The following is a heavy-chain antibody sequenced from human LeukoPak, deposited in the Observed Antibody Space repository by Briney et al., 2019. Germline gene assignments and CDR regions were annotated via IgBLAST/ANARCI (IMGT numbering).Heavy chain of an antibody. D-gene: IGHD6-13*01. Sequence: PSETLSLTCTVSGGSISSYYWSWIRQPPGKGLEWIGYIYYSGSTNYNPSLKSRVTISVDTSKNQFSLKLSSVTAADTAVYYCARIRGYSSSWPYYFDYWGQGTLVTVSS. V-gene: IGHV4-59*01. CDR2: IYYSGST. J-gene: IGHJ4*02. CDR1: GGSISSYY. CDR3: ARIRGYSSSWPYYFDY.